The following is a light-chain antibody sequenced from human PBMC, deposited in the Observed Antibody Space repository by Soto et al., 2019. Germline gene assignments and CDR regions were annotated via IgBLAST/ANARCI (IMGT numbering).Light chain of an antibody. J-gene: IGLJ1*01. Sequence: QSVLTQLPSVSGAPGQRVTISCTGSSSNIGAGYDVHWYQQLPGTAPKLLIYGNSNRPSGVPDRISGSKSGTSASLAITGLQAEDDADYYCQSYDNSLSGYVFGTGTKVTVL. CDR1: SSNIGAGYD. CDR2: GNS. V-gene: IGLV1-40*01. CDR3: QSYDNSLSGYV.